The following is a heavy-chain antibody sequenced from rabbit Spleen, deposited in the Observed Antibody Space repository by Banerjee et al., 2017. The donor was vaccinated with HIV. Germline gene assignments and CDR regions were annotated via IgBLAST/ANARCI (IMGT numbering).Heavy chain of an antibody. CDR1: GVSFSSNYY. CDR2: IDTGSSGFT. CDR3: ARDSGSSFSSYGMDL. Sequence: QSLEESGGDLVKPGASLTLACTASGVSFSSNYYMCWVSQAPGKGLEWIACIDTGSSGFTYFASWAKGRFTISKSSSTSVTLQMTSLTAADTATYFCARDSGSSFSSYGMDLWGPGTLVT. V-gene: IGHV1S40*01. D-gene: IGHD8-1*01. J-gene: IGHJ6*01.